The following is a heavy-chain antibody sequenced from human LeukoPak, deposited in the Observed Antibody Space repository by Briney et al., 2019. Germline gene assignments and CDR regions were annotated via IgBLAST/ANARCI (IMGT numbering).Heavy chain of an antibody. CDR2: MNPNSGNT. Sequence: ASVKVSCKASGYTFTSYDINWVRQATGQGLEWMGWMNPNSGNTGYAQKFQGRVTITRNTSISTAYMELSSLRSEDTAVYYCARGAPGYCSGGSCYSGPGEELDYWGQGTLVTVSS. D-gene: IGHD2-15*01. CDR3: ARGAPGYCSGGSCYSGPGEELDY. J-gene: IGHJ4*02. CDR1: GYTFTSYD. V-gene: IGHV1-8*03.